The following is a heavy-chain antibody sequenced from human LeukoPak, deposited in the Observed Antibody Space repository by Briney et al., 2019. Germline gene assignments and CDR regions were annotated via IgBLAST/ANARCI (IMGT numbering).Heavy chain of an antibody. V-gene: IGHV3-48*02. Sequence: PGGSLRLSCAASGFTFSSYSMNWVRQAPGKGLEWVSYISSSSSTIYYADSVKGRFTISRDNADNSLYLQMNSLRDEDTAVYYCARDRRDSSSWYKAFDYWGQGTLVTVSS. CDR1: GFTFSSYS. CDR3: ARDRRDSSSWYKAFDY. J-gene: IGHJ4*02. D-gene: IGHD6-13*01. CDR2: ISSSSSTI.